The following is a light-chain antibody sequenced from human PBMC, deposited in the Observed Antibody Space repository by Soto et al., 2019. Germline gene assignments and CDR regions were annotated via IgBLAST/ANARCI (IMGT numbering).Light chain of an antibody. CDR2: EGS. J-gene: IGLJ1*01. V-gene: IGLV2-23*01. Sequence: QSSLSQPPPVSGSPGHAIPISLTGTSSEVGSYNLLAWYQQHTGKAPKRMIYEGSNRPSGVSNRFYGSKSGNTASLTISGLQAEDEADYYCCSYAGSSTYVFGTGTKVTVL. CDR3: CSYAGSSTYV. CDR1: SSEVGSYNL.